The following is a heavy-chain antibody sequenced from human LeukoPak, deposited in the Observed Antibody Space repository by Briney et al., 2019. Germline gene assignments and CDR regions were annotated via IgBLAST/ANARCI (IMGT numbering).Heavy chain of an antibody. CDR2: IKEDGSDK. CDR3: VRGYSYGYYFDY. V-gene: IGHV3-7*03. D-gene: IGHD5-18*01. CDR1: GFTFSNSW. J-gene: IGHJ4*02. Sequence: GGSLRLSCLASGFTFSNSWMTWVRQAPGRGLEWVANIKEDGSDKQYVDSVRGRFTISRDNAKNSVSLQMDGLRAEDTAVYYCVRGYSYGYYFDYWGQGTLVTVSS.